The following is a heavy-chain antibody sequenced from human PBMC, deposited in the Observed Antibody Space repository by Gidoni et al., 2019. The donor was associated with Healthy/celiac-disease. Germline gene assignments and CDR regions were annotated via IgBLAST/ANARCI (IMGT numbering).Heavy chain of an antibody. D-gene: IGHD1-26*01. CDR3: AKVREVGYSGSLPAWGMVV. CDR2: ISGGGGST. Sequence: EVQLVESGGGLVQPGGSLRLSCAASGFTFSSYAMSWVRQAPGKGLEWVSAISGGGGSTYYADSVKGRFTISRDNSKNTLYLQMNSLRAEDTAVYYCAKVREVGYSGSLPAWGMVVWGQGTTVTVSS. V-gene: IGHV3-23*04. J-gene: IGHJ6*02. CDR1: GFTFSSYA.